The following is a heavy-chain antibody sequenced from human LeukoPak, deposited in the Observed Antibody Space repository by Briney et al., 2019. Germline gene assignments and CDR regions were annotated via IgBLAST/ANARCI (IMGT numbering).Heavy chain of an antibody. Sequence: PGGSLRLSCAASGFTFSSYGMHWVRQAPGKGLEWVAFIRYDGSNKYYADSVKGRFTISRDNSKNTLYLQMNSLRAEDTAVYYCAKGWGSSSWYLGSDYYYMDVWGKGTTVTISS. CDR2: IRYDGSNK. D-gene: IGHD6-13*01. CDR1: GFTFSSYG. CDR3: AKGWGSSSWYLGSDYYYMDV. J-gene: IGHJ6*03. V-gene: IGHV3-30*02.